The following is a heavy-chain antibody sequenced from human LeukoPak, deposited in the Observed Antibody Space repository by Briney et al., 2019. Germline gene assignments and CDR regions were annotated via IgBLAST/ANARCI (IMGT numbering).Heavy chain of an antibody. D-gene: IGHD3-22*01. CDR1: GFTFSGSA. Sequence: GGSLRLSCAASGFTFSGSAMHWVRQASGKGLEWVGRIRSKANSYATAYAASGKGRFTISRDDSKNTAYLQMNSLKTEDTAVYYCTRPYYYDSSGYRDYWGQGTLVTVSS. J-gene: IGHJ4*02. V-gene: IGHV3-73*01. CDR3: TRPYYYDSSGYRDY. CDR2: IRSKANSYAT.